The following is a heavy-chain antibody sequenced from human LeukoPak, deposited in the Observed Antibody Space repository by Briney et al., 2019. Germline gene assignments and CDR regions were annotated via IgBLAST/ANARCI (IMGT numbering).Heavy chain of an antibody. J-gene: IGHJ6*02. CDR2: MNQDGSEK. CDR1: GFTFSESW. CDR3: ATYTHWVAGDV. Sequence: PGGSLRLSCAAPGFTFSESWMSWVRQAPGKGLEWVANMNQDGSEKDYVDSVKGRFTISRDNARESLYLKMRSLSAEDAAVYYCATYTHWVAGDVWGHGTTVTVSS. D-gene: IGHD2-2*02. V-gene: IGHV3-7*01.